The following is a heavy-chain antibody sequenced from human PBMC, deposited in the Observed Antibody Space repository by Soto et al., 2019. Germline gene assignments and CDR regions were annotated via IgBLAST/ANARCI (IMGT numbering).Heavy chain of an antibody. CDR3: ARDSSGSYCFRAFPYYFDY. CDR1: GFTFSSHS. CDR2: ISSSSSYI. D-gene: IGHD3-10*01. J-gene: IGHJ4*02. Sequence: GGSLRLSCAASGFTFSSHSMNWVRQAPGKGLEWVSSISSSSSYIYYADSVKGRVTISRDNAKNSLYLQMNSLRAEDTAVYYCARDSSGSYCFRAFPYYFDYWGQGTLVTVSS. V-gene: IGHV3-21*01.